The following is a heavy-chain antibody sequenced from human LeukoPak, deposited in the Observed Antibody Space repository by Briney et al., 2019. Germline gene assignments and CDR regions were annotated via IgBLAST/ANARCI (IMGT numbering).Heavy chain of an antibody. J-gene: IGHJ5*02. CDR1: GGSITSSGYY. V-gene: IGHV4-39*01. CDR3: ARQPGIYLYTWFDP. D-gene: IGHD1-26*01. Sequence: PSETLSLTCTVSGGSITSSGYYWGWIRQPPGKGLEWIGNGFYSGSTYYGPSLKSRVTISVDTSKNQFSLNLRSVTAADTALYYCARQPGIYLYTWFDPWGQGTLVTVSS. CDR2: GFYSGST.